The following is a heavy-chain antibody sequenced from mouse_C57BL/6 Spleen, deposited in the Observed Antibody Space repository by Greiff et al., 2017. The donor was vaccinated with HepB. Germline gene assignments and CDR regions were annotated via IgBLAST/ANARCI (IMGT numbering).Heavy chain of an antibody. J-gene: IGHJ3*01. V-gene: IGHV3-6*01. CDR2: ISYDGSN. CDR3: AREGGDYDVFAY. Sequence: EVKLQESGPGLVKPSQSLSLTCSVTGYSITSGYYWNWIRQFPGNKLEWMGYISYDGSNNYNPSLKNRISITRDTSKNQFFLKLNSVTTEDTATYYWAREGGDYDVFAYWGQGTLVTVSA. CDR1: GYSITSGYY. D-gene: IGHD2-4*01.